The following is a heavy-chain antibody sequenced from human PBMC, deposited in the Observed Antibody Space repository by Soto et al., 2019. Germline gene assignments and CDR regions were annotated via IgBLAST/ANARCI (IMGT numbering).Heavy chain of an antibody. V-gene: IGHV4-39*01. Sequence: QLQLQESGPGLVKPSETLSLTCTVSGGSISSSSYYWGWIRQPPGKGLEWIGSIYYSGSTYYNPSLKSRVTISVDTSKNQFSLKLSSVTAADTAVYYCRRVPAAIDGWRDWYFDLWGRGTLVTVSS. J-gene: IGHJ2*01. D-gene: IGHD2-2*01. CDR2: IYYSGST. CDR3: RRVPAAIDGWRDWYFDL. CDR1: GGSISSSSYY.